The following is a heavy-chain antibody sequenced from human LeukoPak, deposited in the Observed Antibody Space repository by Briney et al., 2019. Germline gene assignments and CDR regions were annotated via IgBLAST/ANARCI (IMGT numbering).Heavy chain of an antibody. D-gene: IGHD6-13*01. CDR2: IYYSGST. CDR1: GGSFSGYY. Sequence: PSETLSLTCAVYGGSFSGYYWSWIRQPPGKGLEWIGYIYYSGSTNYNPSLKSRVTISVDTSKNQFSLKLSSVTAADTAVYYCARDTSSSWYFDYWGQGTLVTVSS. J-gene: IGHJ4*02. V-gene: IGHV4-59*01. CDR3: ARDTSSSWYFDY.